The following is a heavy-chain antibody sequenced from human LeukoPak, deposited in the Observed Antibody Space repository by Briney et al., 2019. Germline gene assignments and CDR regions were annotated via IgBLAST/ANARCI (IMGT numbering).Heavy chain of an antibody. CDR3: AKDQRYYDSSGYAPFLFDY. D-gene: IGHD3-22*01. V-gene: IGHV3-23*01. J-gene: IGHJ4*02. Sequence: PGGSLGLSCEASGFTFSSYPMSWVRKAQGKGREWVSAISGSGGSTYYADSVKGRFTISRDNSKNTLYLQMNSLRAEDTAVYYCAKDQRYYDSSGYAPFLFDYWGQGTLVTVSS. CDR1: GFTFSSYP. CDR2: ISGSGGST.